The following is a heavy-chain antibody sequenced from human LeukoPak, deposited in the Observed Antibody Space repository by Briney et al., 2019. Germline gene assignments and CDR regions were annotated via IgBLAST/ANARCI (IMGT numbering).Heavy chain of an antibody. Sequence: GGSLRLSCAASGFTFSRYVMHWVRQAPGKGLEWVAVISYDGSNKYYVDSVKGRFTISRDNSKNTLYLQMNSLRAEDTAVYYCAKVRRYGDYVGDAFDVLGQGTLVTVSS. D-gene: IGHD4-17*01. V-gene: IGHV3-30*18. CDR2: ISYDGSNK. CDR3: AKVRRYGDYVGDAFDV. J-gene: IGHJ3*01. CDR1: GFTFSRYV.